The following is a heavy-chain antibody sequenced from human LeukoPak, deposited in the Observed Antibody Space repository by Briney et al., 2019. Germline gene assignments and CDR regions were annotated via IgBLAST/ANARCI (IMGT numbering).Heavy chain of an antibody. Sequence: GGSLRLSCVASGFTFSSYTMNWCRQAPGKGLEWVSSISSSSSYIYYGGSVKGRFTISRDNGKNSLYLQLNSLRAADTAIYYCARDLRLYDSSVFAFGWGQGTLVTVSS. D-gene: IGHD3-22*01. J-gene: IGHJ4*02. CDR2: ISSSSSYI. V-gene: IGHV3-21*01. CDR1: GFTFSSYT. CDR3: ARDLRLYDSSVFAFG.